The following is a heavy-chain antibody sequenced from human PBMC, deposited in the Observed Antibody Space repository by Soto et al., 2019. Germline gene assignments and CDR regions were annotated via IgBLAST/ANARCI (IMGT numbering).Heavy chain of an antibody. CDR3: AKSAGGGGSCYSGACYFAY. D-gene: IGHD2-15*01. CDR2: SSGSRHTT. J-gene: IGHJ4*02. Sequence: EVQLLESGGGLVQPGGSLRLSCAASGFTFTNYGMSWVRQAPGKGLEGVAASSGSRHTTYYADSVRGRFTISRDNSKKMLYLQMSSLRGEDTAVYYCAKSAGGGGSCYSGACYFAYWVQGTLVTVS. CDR1: GFTFTNYG. V-gene: IGHV3-23*01.